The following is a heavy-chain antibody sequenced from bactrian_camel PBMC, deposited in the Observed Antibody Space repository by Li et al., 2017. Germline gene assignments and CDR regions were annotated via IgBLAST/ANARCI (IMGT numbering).Heavy chain of an antibody. CDR2: IESDGTT. Sequence: HVQLVESGGGAVEAGGPLTLSCAASGRVYRSYCLGWFRQAPGKEHVWVASIESDGTTEYADSVKGRFTISKGSGATTLYLQMTSLKPEDSALYYCAAQCGKDDGTWYAYYWGQGTQVTVS. CDR3: AAQCGKDDGTWYAYY. CDR1: GRVYRSYC. V-gene: IGHV3S53*01. J-gene: IGHJ4*01. D-gene: IGHD6*01.